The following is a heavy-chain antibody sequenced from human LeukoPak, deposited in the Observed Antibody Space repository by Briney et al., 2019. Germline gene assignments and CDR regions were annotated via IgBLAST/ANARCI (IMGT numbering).Heavy chain of an antibody. D-gene: IGHD5-24*01. J-gene: IGHJ4*02. CDR1: GFTFSSYA. Sequence: GGSLRLSCAASGFTFSSYALSWVRQTPEKGLEWVSAISGSGDSTYYANSVKGRFTISRDNSMNTLFLQINSLRAEDTAVYYCARDNGGYNYDFWGQGTLVTVSS. V-gene: IGHV3-23*01. CDR3: ARDNGGYNYDF. CDR2: ISGSGDST.